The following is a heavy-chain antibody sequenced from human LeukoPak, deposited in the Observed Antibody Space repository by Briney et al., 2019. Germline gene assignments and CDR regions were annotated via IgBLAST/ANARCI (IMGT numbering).Heavy chain of an antibody. V-gene: IGHV1-46*01. Sequence: ASVKVSCKASGYTFTRYCVHWVRQAPGQGLEWMGIINPSGGSTTYAQKLQGRVTMGRDTSTSTVYMELSSLRYEDTAVYYCARDGGDPGAFDIWGQGTMVTVSS. CDR1: GYTFTRYC. J-gene: IGHJ3*02. CDR3: ARDGGDPGAFDI. D-gene: IGHD3-16*01. CDR2: INPSGGST.